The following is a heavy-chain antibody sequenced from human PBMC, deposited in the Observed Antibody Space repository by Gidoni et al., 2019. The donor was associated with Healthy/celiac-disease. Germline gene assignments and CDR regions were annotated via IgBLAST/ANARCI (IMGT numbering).Heavy chain of an antibody. J-gene: IGHJ3*02. Sequence: QVQLVQSVAEVKKPGSSVKVSCKASGGTFSSYTITWVRQAPGQGLEWMGRIIPILGIANYAQKFQGRVTITADKSTSTAYMELSSLRSEDTAVYYCARDQGIVGANDAFDIWGQGTMVTVSS. V-gene: IGHV1-69*08. D-gene: IGHD1-26*01. CDR2: IIPILGIA. CDR3: ARDQGIVGANDAFDI. CDR1: GGTFSSYT.